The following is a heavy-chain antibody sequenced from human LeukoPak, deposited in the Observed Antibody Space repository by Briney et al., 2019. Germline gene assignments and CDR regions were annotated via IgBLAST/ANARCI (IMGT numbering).Heavy chain of an antibody. CDR1: GFTFGSYW. V-gene: IGHV3-7*01. CDR2: IKQDGSEK. Sequence: GGSLRLSCAASGFTFGSYWMSWVRQAPGKGLEWVANIKQDGSEKYYVDSAKGRFTISRDNSLNTLHLQMNSLRTEDTAVYYCAREFGHNRWYFDYWGQGALVTVSS. CDR3: AREFGHNRWYFDY. J-gene: IGHJ4*02. D-gene: IGHD5-24*01.